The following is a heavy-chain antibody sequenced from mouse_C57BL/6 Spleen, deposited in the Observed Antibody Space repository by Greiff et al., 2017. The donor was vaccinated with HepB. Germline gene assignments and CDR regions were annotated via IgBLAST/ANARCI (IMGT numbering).Heavy chain of an antibody. J-gene: IGHJ4*01. V-gene: IGHV14-3*01. CDR1: GFNIKNTY. Sequence: VQLQQSVAELVRPGASVKLSCTASGFNIKNTYMHWVKQRPEQGLEWIGRIDPANGNTKYAPKFQGKATITADTSSNTAYLQLSSLTSEDTAIYYGAREEGFITTVVATEYYAMDYWGQGTSVTVSS. CDR2: IDPANGNT. CDR3: AREEGFITTVVATEYYAMDY. D-gene: IGHD1-1*01.